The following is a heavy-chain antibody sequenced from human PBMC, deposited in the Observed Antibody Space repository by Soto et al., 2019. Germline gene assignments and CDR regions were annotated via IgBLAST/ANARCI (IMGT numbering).Heavy chain of an antibody. V-gene: IGHV1-2*04. CDR1: GYTFTGYY. Sequence: GASVKVSCKASGYTFTGYYMHWVRQAPGQGLEWMGWINPNSGGTNYAQKFQGWVTMTRDTSISTAYMELGRLRSDDTAVYYCAVCFWSESYYGMDVWGQGTTVTVSS. CDR2: INPNSGGT. CDR3: AVCFWSESYYGMDV. J-gene: IGHJ6*02. D-gene: IGHD3-3*01.